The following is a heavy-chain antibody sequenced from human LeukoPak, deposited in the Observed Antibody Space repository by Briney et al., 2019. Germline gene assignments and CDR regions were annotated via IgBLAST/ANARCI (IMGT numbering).Heavy chain of an antibody. Sequence: LGESLKISCQGSGYSFTSYWISWVRQMPGKCLEWMGRIDPSDSVTNYSPSFQGHVTFSVDKSISTAYLQWSSLKASDTALYYCARLPLDNWNGVSWGQGTLVTVSS. CDR3: ARLPLDNWNGVS. V-gene: IGHV5-10-1*01. CDR2: IDPSDSVT. J-gene: IGHJ5*02. D-gene: IGHD1-1*01. CDR1: GYSFTSYW.